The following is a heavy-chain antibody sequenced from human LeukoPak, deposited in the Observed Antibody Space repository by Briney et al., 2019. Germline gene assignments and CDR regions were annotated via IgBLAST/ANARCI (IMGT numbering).Heavy chain of an antibody. V-gene: IGHV3-30*04. CDR2: ISHDGSVK. CDR1: GFTFSNYA. D-gene: IGHD4-17*01. Sequence: GGSLRLSCAASGFTFSNYAMHWVRQAPGKGLEWVALISHDGSVKKNAASVKGRFTISRDNSKNTLYLQMNSLRAEDTAVYYCAKVGDYGDYALDYWGQGTLVTVSS. J-gene: IGHJ4*02. CDR3: AKVGDYGDYALDY.